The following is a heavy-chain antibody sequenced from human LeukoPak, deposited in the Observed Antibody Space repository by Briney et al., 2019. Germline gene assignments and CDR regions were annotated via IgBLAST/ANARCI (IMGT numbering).Heavy chain of an antibody. CDR1: GGSFSGYY. D-gene: IGHD6-19*01. V-gene: IGHV4-34*01. CDR2: INHSGST. CDR3: ARHDSSGWYGDAFDI. Sequence: SETLSLTCAVYGGSFSGYYWSWIRQPPGKGLEWIGEINHSGSTNYNPSLRSRVTISVDTSKNQFSLKLSSVTAADRAVYYCARHDSSGWYGDAFDIWGQGTMVTVSS. J-gene: IGHJ3*02.